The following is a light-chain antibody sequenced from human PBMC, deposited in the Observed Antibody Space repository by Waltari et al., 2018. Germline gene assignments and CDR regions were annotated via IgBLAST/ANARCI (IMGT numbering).Light chain of an antibody. Sequence: DIQMTQSPSMLSASVGDRVPITCRASQTIRGWLAWYQLKPGLAPKLLIYVASNLGGGVPSRFSGSGFGTNFTLTISSLQPDDFATYYCQQYSSFSTFGLGTKV. CDR3: QQYSSFST. CDR2: VAS. J-gene: IGKJ1*01. CDR1: QTIRGW. V-gene: IGKV1-5*01.